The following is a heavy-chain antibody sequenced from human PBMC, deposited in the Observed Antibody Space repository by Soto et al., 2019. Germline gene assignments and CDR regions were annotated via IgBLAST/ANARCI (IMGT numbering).Heavy chain of an antibody. Sequence: GGSLRLSCAASGFTFSSYGMHWVRQAPGKGLEWVAVISYDGSNKYYADSVKGRFTISRDNSKNTLYLQMNSLRAEDTAVYYCAKARTRWLQPYYFDYWGQGTLVTVSS. CDR3: AKARTRWLQPYYFDY. V-gene: IGHV3-30*18. CDR2: ISYDGSNK. J-gene: IGHJ4*02. D-gene: IGHD5-12*01. CDR1: GFTFSSYG.